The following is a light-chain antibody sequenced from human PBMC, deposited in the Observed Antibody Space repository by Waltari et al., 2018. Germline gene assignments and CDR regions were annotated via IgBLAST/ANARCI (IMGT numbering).Light chain of an antibody. Sequence: DIQMTQTPSYLSASVGDRVTITCRASQSISSSLNRYQQNPGKAPKLLIYGASSWQSGVPSRFSGSVSGTDFTLTISSLQPEDFATYYCQQSYSTPLLTFGGGTKVEIK. J-gene: IGKJ4*01. V-gene: IGKV1-39*01. CDR2: GAS. CDR3: QQSYSTPLLT. CDR1: QSISSS.